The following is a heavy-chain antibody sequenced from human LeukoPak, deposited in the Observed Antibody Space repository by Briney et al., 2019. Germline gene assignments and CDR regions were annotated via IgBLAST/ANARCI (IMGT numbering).Heavy chain of an antibody. J-gene: IGHJ3*02. D-gene: IGHD3-10*01. Sequence: GGSLRLSCAASGFTFSSYSMNWVRQAPGKGLEWVSSISSSSSYIYYADSVKGRFTISRDNAENSLYLQMNSLRAEDTAVYYCARDMVPPTYVIWGQGTMVTVSS. V-gene: IGHV3-21*01. CDR1: GFTFSSYS. CDR3: ARDMVPPTYVI. CDR2: ISSSSSYI.